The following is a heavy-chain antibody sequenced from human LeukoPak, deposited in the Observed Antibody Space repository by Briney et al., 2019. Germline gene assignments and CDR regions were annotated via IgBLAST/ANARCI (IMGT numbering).Heavy chain of an antibody. D-gene: IGHD6-19*01. V-gene: IGHV3-53*01. CDR3: ARDRAGTTPLGYYGMDV. CDR1: GFTVSSNY. Sequence: GGSLRLSCAASGFTVSSNYMSWVRQAPGKGLEWVSVIYSGGSTYYAGSVKGRFTISRDNSKNTLYLQMNSLRAEDTAVYYCARDRAGTTPLGYYGMDVWGQGTTVTVSS. J-gene: IGHJ6*02. CDR2: IYSGGST.